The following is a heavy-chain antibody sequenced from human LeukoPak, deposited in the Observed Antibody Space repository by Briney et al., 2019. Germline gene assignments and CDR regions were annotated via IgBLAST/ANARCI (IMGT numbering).Heavy chain of an antibody. CDR3: ARAQYYLDS. CDR2: ISSSSNR. Sequence: KSGGPLRLSCAASGFTFGDYYMSWIRQAPGKGLEWVSYISSSSNRNYADSVKGRFTISRDNAKNSLYLQMNSLRGEGTAVYYCARAQYYLDSWRRGAMVSVCS. V-gene: IGHV3-69-1*01. J-gene: IGHJ4*02. CDR1: GFTFGDYY.